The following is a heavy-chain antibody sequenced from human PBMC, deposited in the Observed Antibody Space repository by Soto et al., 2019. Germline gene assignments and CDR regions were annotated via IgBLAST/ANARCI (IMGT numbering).Heavy chain of an antibody. CDR2: ISAYNGNT. V-gene: IGHV1-18*01. Sequence: QVQLVQSGAEVKKPGASVKVSCKASGYTFTNFGISWVRQAPGPGLEWMGWISAYNGNTNYAQNCQDSVTMTTDTSTSTAYMELRSLSSDGTGVYYCARGGTPFNYWGQGTLVTVSS. D-gene: IGHD3-16*01. CDR1: GYTFTNFG. J-gene: IGHJ4*02. CDR3: ARGGTPFNY.